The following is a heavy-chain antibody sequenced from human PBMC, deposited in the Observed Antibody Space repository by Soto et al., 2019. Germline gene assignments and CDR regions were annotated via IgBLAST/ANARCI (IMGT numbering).Heavy chain of an antibody. Sequence: GGSLRLSCAASGFMFSDYWMHWVRQAPGMGLEWVAYISSSSTSIYYTDSVKGRFTVSRDNAKNSLNLQMNSLRDDDTAVYYCAREWRSNAYDRWLYYYALWGRGTLVTVSS. D-gene: IGHD3-16*01. CDR2: ISSSSTSI. CDR3: AREWRSNAYDRWLYYYAL. CDR1: GFMFSDYW. V-gene: IGHV3-48*02. J-gene: IGHJ2*01.